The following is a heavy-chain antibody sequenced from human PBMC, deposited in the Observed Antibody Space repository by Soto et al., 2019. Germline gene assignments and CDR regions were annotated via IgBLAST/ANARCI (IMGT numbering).Heavy chain of an antibody. CDR2: VSSTGST. D-gene: IGHD3-22*01. CDR3: ARFSPPRKSYDSNPGWFDP. CDR1: GGSLNSYY. J-gene: IGHJ5*02. V-gene: IGHV4-59*01. Sequence: SLTCTVSGGSLNSYYWTWIRQSPGKGLEWIGYVSSTGSTNYNPSLKSRLTMSLDTSTNEVSLSLTSVTAADAAVYFCARFSPPRKSYDSNPGWFDPWGQGIMVTVSS.